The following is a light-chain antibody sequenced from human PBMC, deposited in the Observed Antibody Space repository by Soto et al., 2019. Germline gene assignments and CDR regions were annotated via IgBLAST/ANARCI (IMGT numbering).Light chain of an antibody. J-gene: IGLJ3*02. Sequence: QAVVTQEPSLTVSPGGTVTLTCGSSTGAVTNGHYPYWFQQRPDQAPKTLIYDANNKYPWTPARFSGSLFGGKATLTLSGAQPEDEAEYYCLLQYSEIRVFGGGTKLTVL. V-gene: IGLV7-46*01. CDR2: DAN. CDR3: LLQYSEIRV. CDR1: TGAVTNGHY.